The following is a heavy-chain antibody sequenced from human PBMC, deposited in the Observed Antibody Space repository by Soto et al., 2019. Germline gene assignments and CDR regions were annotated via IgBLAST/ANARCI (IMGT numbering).Heavy chain of an antibody. J-gene: IGHJ3*02. D-gene: IGHD3-22*01. CDR2: ISYDGSNK. Sequence: GGSLRLSCAAFGFTFSSYAMHWVLQAPGKWLEWVAVISYDGSNKYYADSVTGRFTSSRDKSKNTLYLQMHSLRAEDTAVYYCAKGGYYYDSSGSDAFDIWGQGTMVTVSS. CDR1: GFTFSSYA. V-gene: IGHV3-30-3*01. CDR3: AKGGYYYDSSGSDAFDI.